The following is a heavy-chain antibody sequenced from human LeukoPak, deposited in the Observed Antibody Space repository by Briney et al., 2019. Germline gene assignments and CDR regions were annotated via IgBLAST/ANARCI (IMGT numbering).Heavy chain of an antibody. CDR2: INPNSGGT. CDR3: VRDRGSSWFADY. V-gene: IGHV1-2*02. D-gene: IGHD6-13*01. CDR1: GYTFTGYY. Sequence: ASVKVSCKASGYTFTGYYMHWVRQAPGQGLEWMGWINPNSGGTKYAQKLQGRVTMTSDTSISTAYMELSRLRSDDTALYYCVRDRGSSWFADYWGQGTLVTVSS. J-gene: IGHJ4*02.